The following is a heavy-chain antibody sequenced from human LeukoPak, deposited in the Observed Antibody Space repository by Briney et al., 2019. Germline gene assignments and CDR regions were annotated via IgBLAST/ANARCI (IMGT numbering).Heavy chain of an antibody. V-gene: IGHV1-2*02. Sequence: ASVKVSCKASGYTFTSYAMNWVRQAPGQGLEWMGWINPNSGGTNYAQKFQGRVTMTRDTSISTAYMELSRLRSDDTAVYYCARAYIVGATSLGYWGQGTLVTVSS. CDR3: ARAYIVGATSLGY. CDR2: INPNSGGT. D-gene: IGHD1-26*01. J-gene: IGHJ4*02. CDR1: GYTFTSYA.